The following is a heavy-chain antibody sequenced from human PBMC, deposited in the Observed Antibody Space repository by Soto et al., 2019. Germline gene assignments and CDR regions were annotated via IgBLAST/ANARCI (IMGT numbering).Heavy chain of an antibody. Sequence: QVQLVESGGDVVQPGRSLRLSCAASGFTFRSYVMHWVRQTPGKGLEWVALISHDEGDTQYADSVKDRFTISRDNSKNKLILEMNGLRAEDTAVYYCAREDESSGHAGTFQHWGQGTLVTVSP. J-gene: IGHJ1*01. CDR1: GFTFRSYV. CDR2: ISHDEGDT. V-gene: IGHV3-30-3*01. CDR3: AREDESSGHAGTFQH. D-gene: IGHD3-22*01.